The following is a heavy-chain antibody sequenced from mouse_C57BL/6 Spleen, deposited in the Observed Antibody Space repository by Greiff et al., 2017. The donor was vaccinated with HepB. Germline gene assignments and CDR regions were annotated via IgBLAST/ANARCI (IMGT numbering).Heavy chain of an antibody. Sequence: EVQLVESGPGLVKPSQSLSLTCSVTGYSITSGYYWNWIRQFPGNKLEWMGYISYDGSNNYNPSLKNRISITRDTSKNQFFLKLNSVTTEDTATYYCARAVGGYFDYWGQGTTLTVSS. V-gene: IGHV3-6*01. CDR2: ISYDGSN. D-gene: IGHD1-1*01. J-gene: IGHJ2*01. CDR1: GYSITSGYY. CDR3: ARAVGGYFDY.